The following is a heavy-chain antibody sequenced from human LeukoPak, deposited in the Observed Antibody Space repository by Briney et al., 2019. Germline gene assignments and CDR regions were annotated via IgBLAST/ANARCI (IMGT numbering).Heavy chain of an antibody. CDR2: IYYSGST. CDR1: GGPISSSSYY. D-gene: IGHD4-17*01. V-gene: IGHV4-39*01. Sequence: SETLSLTCTVSGGPISSSSYYWGWIRQPPGKGLEWIGSIYYSGSTYYNPSLKSRVTISVDTSKNQFSLKLSSVTAADTAVYYCARHGTLDYGDYELIDYWGQGTLVTVSS. CDR3: ARHGTLDYGDYELIDY. J-gene: IGHJ4*02.